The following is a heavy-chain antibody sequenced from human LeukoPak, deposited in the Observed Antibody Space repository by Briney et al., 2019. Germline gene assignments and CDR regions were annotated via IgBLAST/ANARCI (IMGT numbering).Heavy chain of an antibody. Sequence: GGSLRLSCVASGLAFSNYNMNWVRQAPGKGLEWVSSISSGSSYIYYADSVKGRFIISRDNAKNSLYLQMNSLRAEDTAVYYCARYLVPYCGGDCYSDFDYWGQGTLVTVSS. D-gene: IGHD2-21*02. CDR3: ARYLVPYCGGDCYSDFDY. CDR2: ISSGSSYI. CDR1: GLAFSNYN. J-gene: IGHJ4*02. V-gene: IGHV3-21*01.